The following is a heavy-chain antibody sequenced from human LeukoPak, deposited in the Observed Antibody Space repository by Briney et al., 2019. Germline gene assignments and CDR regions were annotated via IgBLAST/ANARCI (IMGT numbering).Heavy chain of an antibody. CDR1: GFTFDDYA. J-gene: IGHJ5*02. D-gene: IGHD2-21*02. V-gene: IGHV3-9*03. CDR3: AKGSNVVVTGTPAS. CDR2: ISWNSGSI. Sequence: PGGSLRLSCAASGFTFDDYAMHWVRQAPGKGLEWVSGISWNSGSIAYADSVKGRFTISRDNAKNSLYLQMNSLRAEDMALYYCAKGSNVVVTGTPASWGQGTLVPVSS.